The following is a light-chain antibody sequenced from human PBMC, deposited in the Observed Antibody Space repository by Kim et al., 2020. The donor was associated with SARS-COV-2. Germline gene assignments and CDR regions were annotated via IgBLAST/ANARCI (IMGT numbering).Light chain of an antibody. CDR1: SSNIGSNS. CDR2: RSD. CDR3: AVWDDSLNGAV. J-gene: IGLJ3*02. Sequence: QSVLIQPPSASGTPGQTVTISCSGSSSNIGSNSVNWYQQLPGTAPKLLIYRSDERPSGVPDRFSGSRSGTSASVAISGLQSEDEADYYCAVWDDSLNGAVFGGGTQLTVL. V-gene: IGLV1-44*01.